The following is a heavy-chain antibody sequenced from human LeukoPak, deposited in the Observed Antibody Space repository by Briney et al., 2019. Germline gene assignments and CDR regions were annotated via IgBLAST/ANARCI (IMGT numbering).Heavy chain of an antibody. Sequence: ASVKVSCKASGGTFSSYAISWVRQAPGQGLEWMGGIIPIFGTANYAQKFQGRVTITADESTSTAYMELSSLRSEDTAVYYCARDMEWELLGWFDPWGQGTLVTVSS. V-gene: IGHV1-69*13. J-gene: IGHJ5*02. CDR2: IIPIFGTA. D-gene: IGHD1-26*01. CDR1: GGTFSSYA. CDR3: ARDMEWELLGWFDP.